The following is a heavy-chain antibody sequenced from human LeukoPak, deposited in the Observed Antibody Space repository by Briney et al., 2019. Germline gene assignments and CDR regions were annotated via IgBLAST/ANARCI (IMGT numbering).Heavy chain of an antibody. D-gene: IGHD2/OR15-2a*01. Sequence: GGSLRLSCAASGVTISSYAMSWVRQAPGKGLEWVSAINGRGDNTYYADFVKGRFTISRDNSKSTVYLQMNSLRTEDTAVYYCAKDRVSPGFNWFDPWGQGTLVTVPS. CDR1: GVTISSYA. CDR3: AKDRVSPGFNWFDP. J-gene: IGHJ5*02. V-gene: IGHV3-23*01. CDR2: INGRGDNT.